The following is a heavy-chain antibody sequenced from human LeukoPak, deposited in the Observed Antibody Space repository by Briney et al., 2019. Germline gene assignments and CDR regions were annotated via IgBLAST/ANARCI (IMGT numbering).Heavy chain of an antibody. CDR2: ISAYNGNT. V-gene: IGHV1-18*01. J-gene: IGHJ4*02. D-gene: IGHD6-19*01. CDR1: GYTFTSYG. Sequence: ASVKVSCKASGYTFTSYGISWVRQAPGQGHEWMGWISAYNGNTNYAQMFQGRVTMTTDTSTSTAYMELRSLRSDDTAVYYCARGVSPGITVAVITRDYWGQGTLVTVSS. CDR3: ARGVSPGITVAVITRDY.